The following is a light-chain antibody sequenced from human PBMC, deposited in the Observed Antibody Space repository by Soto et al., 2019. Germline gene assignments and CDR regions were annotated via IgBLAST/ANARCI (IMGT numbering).Light chain of an antibody. CDR2: DAS. Sequence: DIVLTQSPATLSLSPGESATLSCRATRSVSSYLAWYQQKPGQAPRLLIYDASSRPTDIPARFRGSGSGTDFTLTISSLEPEDFALYYCQQRSNWPITFGQGTRLEIK. J-gene: IGKJ5*01. CDR1: RSVSSY. CDR3: QQRSNWPIT. V-gene: IGKV3-11*01.